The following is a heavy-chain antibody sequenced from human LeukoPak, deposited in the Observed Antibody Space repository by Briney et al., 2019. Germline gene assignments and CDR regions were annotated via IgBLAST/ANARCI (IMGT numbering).Heavy chain of an antibody. V-gene: IGHV4-59*10. CDR1: GGSFSDYY. Sequence: SETLSLTCAVYGGSFSDYYWNWIRQPPGKGLEWIGRIYTSGSTNYNPSLKSRVTMSVDTSKNQFSLKLSSVTAADTAVYYCARQGYHDYVWGSYEIDIWGQGTMVTVSS. CDR2: IYTSGST. CDR3: ARQGYHDYVWGSYEIDI. D-gene: IGHD3-16*01. J-gene: IGHJ3*02.